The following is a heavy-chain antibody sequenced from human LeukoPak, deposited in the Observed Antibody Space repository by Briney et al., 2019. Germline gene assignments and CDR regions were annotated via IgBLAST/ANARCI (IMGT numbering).Heavy chain of an antibody. CDR2: IYYSGST. Sequence: PSETLSLTCTVSGGSISSYYWSWIRQPPGKGLEWIGYIYYSGSTNYNPSLKSRVTISVDTSKNQFSLKLSSVTAADTAVYYCARGRIAARRGFDYWGQGTLVTVSS. J-gene: IGHJ4*02. CDR1: GGSISSYY. D-gene: IGHD6-6*01. CDR3: ARGRIAARRGFDY. V-gene: IGHV4-59*01.